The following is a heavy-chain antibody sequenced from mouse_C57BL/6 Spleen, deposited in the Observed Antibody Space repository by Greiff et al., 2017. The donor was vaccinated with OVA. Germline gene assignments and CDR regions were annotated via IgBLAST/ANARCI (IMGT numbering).Heavy chain of an antibody. D-gene: IGHD2-4*01. Sequence: QVQLQQPGAELVKPGASVKMSCKASGYTFTSYWITWVKQRPGQGLEWIGDIYPGSGSTNYTEKFKSKATLTVDTSSSTAYMQLSSLTSEDSAVYYGARELYDDDVNYFAYWGQGTTLTVSA. CDR1: GYTFTSYW. V-gene: IGHV1-55*01. CDR3: ARELYDDDVNYFAY. CDR2: IYPGSGST. J-gene: IGHJ2*01.